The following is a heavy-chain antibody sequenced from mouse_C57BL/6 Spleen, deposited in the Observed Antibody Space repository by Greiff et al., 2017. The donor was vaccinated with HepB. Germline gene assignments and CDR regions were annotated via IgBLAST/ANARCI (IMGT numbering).Heavy chain of an antibody. Sequence: QVQLQQPGAELVMPGASVKLSCKASGYTFTSYWMHWVKQRPGQGLEWIGEIDPSDSYTNYNQKFKGKSTLTVDKSSSTAYMQLSSLTSEDSAVYYGARGYGYWYFDVWGTGTMVTVSS. D-gene: IGHD1-1*02. J-gene: IGHJ1*03. V-gene: IGHV1-69*01. CDR1: GYTFTSYW. CDR2: IDPSDSYT. CDR3: ARGYGYWYFDV.